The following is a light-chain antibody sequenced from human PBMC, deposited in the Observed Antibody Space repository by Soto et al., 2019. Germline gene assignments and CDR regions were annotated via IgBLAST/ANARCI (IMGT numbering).Light chain of an antibody. CDR2: AAS. J-gene: IGKJ4*01. V-gene: IGKV1-12*01. Sequence: DIQMTQSPSSVSASVGDRVTITCRASQGISRWLAWYQQKPGKAPKFLMFAASNSQSGGPSRFSGSGSGTEFTLTISSLQSEDFATYYCQQANSFPFTFGGGTKVEVK. CDR1: QGISRW. CDR3: QQANSFPFT.